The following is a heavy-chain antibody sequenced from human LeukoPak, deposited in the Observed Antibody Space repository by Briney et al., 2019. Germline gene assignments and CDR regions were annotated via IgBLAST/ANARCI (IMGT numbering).Heavy chain of an antibody. CDR2: IYYNGST. V-gene: IGHV4-31*03. Sequence: SETLSLTCTVSGGSISSGGYYWSWIRQHPGKGLEWIGYIYYNGSTYYNPSLKSRVTISVDTSKNQFSLKLSSVTAADTAVYYCARVRYYGSGSYLAYGMDVWGQGTTVTVSS. CDR1: GGSISSGGYY. D-gene: IGHD3-10*01. J-gene: IGHJ6*02. CDR3: ARVRYYGSGSYLAYGMDV.